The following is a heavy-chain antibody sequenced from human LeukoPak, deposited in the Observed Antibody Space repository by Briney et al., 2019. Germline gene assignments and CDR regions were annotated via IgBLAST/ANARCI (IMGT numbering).Heavy chain of an antibody. Sequence: GGSLRLSCAASGFTFSTYTMNWVRQAPGKGLEWVSSICSSSDYIYYADSVKGRFTVSRDNAKNSLYLQMNSLRAEDTAVYYCARDLKGEVNMVDYFDYWGQGTLVTVSS. J-gene: IGHJ4*02. CDR3: ARDLKGEVNMVDYFDY. D-gene: IGHD3-10*01. CDR1: GFTFSTYT. V-gene: IGHV3-21*01. CDR2: ICSSSDYI.